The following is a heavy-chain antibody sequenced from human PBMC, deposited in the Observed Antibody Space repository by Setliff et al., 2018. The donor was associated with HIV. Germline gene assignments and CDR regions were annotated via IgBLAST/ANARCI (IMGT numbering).Heavy chain of an antibody. V-gene: IGHV7-4-1*02. CDR2: INTHTGNP. J-gene: IGHJ4*02. CDR3: ARGELDLDY. D-gene: IGHD1-1*01. CDR1: GYRFTSYA. Sequence: ASVKVSCKASGYRFTSYAMNWVRQAPGQGLEWMGWINTHTGNPTYVQGFTGRFVFSLDTSVSTAYLQISSLKAEDTAVYYCARGELDLDYWGQGTLVTVSS.